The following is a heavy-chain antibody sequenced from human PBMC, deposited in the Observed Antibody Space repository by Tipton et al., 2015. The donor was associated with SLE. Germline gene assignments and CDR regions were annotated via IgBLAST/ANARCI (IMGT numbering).Heavy chain of an antibody. CDR3: ARELMVTNPRDFYYYMDV. Sequence: LRLSCTVSGGSISSYYWSWIRQPPGKGLEWIGYIYYSGSTNYKSSLKSRVTISVDTSKNQFSLKLSSVTAADTAVYYCARELMVTNPRDFYYYMDVWGKGTTVTVSS. J-gene: IGHJ6*03. D-gene: IGHD5-24*01. CDR1: GGSISSYY. CDR2: IYYSGST. V-gene: IGHV4-59*01.